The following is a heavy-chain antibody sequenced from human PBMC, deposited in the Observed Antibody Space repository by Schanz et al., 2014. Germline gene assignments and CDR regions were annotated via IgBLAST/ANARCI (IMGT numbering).Heavy chain of an antibody. CDR3: AREQIMAAAGLVDY. D-gene: IGHD6-13*01. J-gene: IGHJ4*01. V-gene: IGHV3-11*05. Sequence: DLVESGGGLIQRGESLRLSCAASGFTFRDYYMSWIRQAPGKGLEWVSDISSGSSYANYADSVKGRFTISRDNAKNSLYLQMNSLRAEDTAVYYCAREQIMAAAGLVDYWGHGTLVTVSS. CDR1: GFTFRDYY. CDR2: ISSGSSYA.